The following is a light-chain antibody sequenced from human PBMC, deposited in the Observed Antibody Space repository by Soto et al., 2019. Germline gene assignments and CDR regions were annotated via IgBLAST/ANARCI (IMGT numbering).Light chain of an antibody. CDR2: GAS. V-gene: IGKV3-20*01. Sequence: EIVLTQSPGTLSLSPGERATLSCRASQSVSSNYLAWYQQKPGQAPRLLISGASSRATRNPYRFSGSGSGTDFTLTLSSLEPEEFAVYYCQQYGRSPFAFGPGTKVDI. CDR1: QSVSSNY. CDR3: QQYGRSPFA. J-gene: IGKJ3*01.